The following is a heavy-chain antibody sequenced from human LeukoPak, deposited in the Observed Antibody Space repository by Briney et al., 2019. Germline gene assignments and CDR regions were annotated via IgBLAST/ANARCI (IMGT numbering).Heavy chain of an antibody. Sequence: GGSLRLSCAASGLSFSNHGIHWVRQAPGKGPEWVAIISYDGSNKYYADSVKGRLTISRDNSKNTLYLQMNSLRAEDTAVYYCAREGPRGNSQFDYWGQGTLVTVSS. D-gene: IGHD2/OR15-2a*01. CDR3: AREGPRGNSQFDY. CDR1: GLSFSNHG. J-gene: IGHJ4*02. CDR2: ISYDGSNK. V-gene: IGHV3-30*03.